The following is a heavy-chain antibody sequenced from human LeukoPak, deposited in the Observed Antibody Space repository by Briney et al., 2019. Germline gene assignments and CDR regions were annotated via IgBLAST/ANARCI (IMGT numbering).Heavy chain of an antibody. CDR1: GFTFSSYA. J-gene: IGHJ4*02. CDR3: AKGPSSSWFGEPHDY. V-gene: IGHV3-23*01. D-gene: IGHD3-10*01. Sequence: GGSLRLSCAASGFTFSSYAMSWVRQAPGKGLEWVSAISGSGGSTYYADSVKGRFTISRGNSKNTLYLQMNSLRAEDTAVYYCAKGPSSSWFGEPHDYWGQGTLVTVSS. CDR2: ISGSGGST.